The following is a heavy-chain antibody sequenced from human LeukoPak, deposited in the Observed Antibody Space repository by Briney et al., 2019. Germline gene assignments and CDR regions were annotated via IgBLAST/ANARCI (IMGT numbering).Heavy chain of an antibody. V-gene: IGHV4-38-2*02. CDR2: VYHTGST. J-gene: IGHJ4*02. D-gene: IGHD4-17*01. CDR3: ASRHDSGPY. Sequence: SETLSLTCTVSGYSISSGYYWGWVRQPPGKGLEWIGEVYHTGSTNYNPSLKSRVTISVDKSNNQFSLKLTSVTAADTAVYYCASRHDSGPYWGQGTLVTASS. CDR1: GYSISSGYY.